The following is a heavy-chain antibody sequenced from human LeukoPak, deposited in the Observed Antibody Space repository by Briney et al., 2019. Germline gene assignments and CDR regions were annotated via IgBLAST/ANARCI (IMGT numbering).Heavy chain of an antibody. CDR1: GFTFSDHY. CDR2: ISTSGTYT. J-gene: IGHJ6*02. CDR3: ARGHYGLDV. Sequence: GGSLRLSCAASGFTFSDHYMSWIRQVPGKGLEWVSYISTSGTYTNYADSVRGRFTISRDNAKNSLYLQMNSLRAEDTAVYYCARGHYGLDVWGQGTTVTVSS. V-gene: IGHV3-11*03.